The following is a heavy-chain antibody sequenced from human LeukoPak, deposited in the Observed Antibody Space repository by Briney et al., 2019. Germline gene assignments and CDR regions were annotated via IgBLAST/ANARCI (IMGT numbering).Heavy chain of an antibody. CDR2: MNLYSGGT. V-gene: IGHV1-2*02. D-gene: IGHD4-17*01. J-gene: IGHJ4*02. CDR1: VYTVTIYN. CDR3: ARAHEYGDLLIDY. Sequence: ASVTLSFTSSVYTVTIYNMHWEWHGPGQGHERMGFMNLYSGGTNYAQKFQGRVTMTRDTSISTAYMDLSRLRSDDTAVYCCARAHEYGDLLIDYWGQGTLVTVSS.